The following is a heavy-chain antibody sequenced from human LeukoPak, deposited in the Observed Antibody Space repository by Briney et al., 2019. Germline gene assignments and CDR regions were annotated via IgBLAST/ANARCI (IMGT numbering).Heavy chain of an antibody. CDR1: GFTFSSYG. CDR3: ARHHRSYGMDV. D-gene: IGHD1-14*01. J-gene: IGHJ6*02. CDR2: IWYDGSNK. Sequence: PGGSLRLPCAASGFTFSSYGMHWVRQAPGEGLEWVAVIWYDGSNKYYADSVKGRFTISRDNSKNTLYLQMNSLRAEDTAVYYCARHHRSYGMDVWGQGTTVTVSS. V-gene: IGHV3-33*01.